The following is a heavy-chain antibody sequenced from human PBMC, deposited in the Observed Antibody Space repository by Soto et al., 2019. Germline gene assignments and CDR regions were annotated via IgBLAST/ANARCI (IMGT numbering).Heavy chain of an antibody. Sequence: GASVKVSCKASGYTFTGYYMHWVRQAPGQGLEWMGWINPNSGGTNYAQKFQGWVTMTRDTSISTAYMELSRLRSDDTAVYYCASTSGWYSYGMDVWAQGTTVPVSS. V-gene: IGHV1-2*04. CDR1: GYTFTGYY. J-gene: IGHJ6*01. CDR2: INPNSGGT. CDR3: ASTSGWYSYGMDV. D-gene: IGHD6-19*01.